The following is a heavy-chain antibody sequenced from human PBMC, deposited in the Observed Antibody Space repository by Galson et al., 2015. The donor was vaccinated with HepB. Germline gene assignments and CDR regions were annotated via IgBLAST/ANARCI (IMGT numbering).Heavy chain of an antibody. D-gene: IGHD4-17*01. J-gene: IGHJ1*01. CDR2: IYHSGST. CDR3: ARGSSGPTTTVTTYYFQH. V-gene: IGHV4-4*03. Sequence: PETLSLTCAVSGGSISSSNWWSWVRQPPGKGLEWIGEIYHSGSTNYNPSLKSRVTISVDKSKNQFSLKLSSVTAADTAVYYCARGSSGPTTTVTTYYFQHWGQGTLVTVSS. CDR1: GGSISSSNW.